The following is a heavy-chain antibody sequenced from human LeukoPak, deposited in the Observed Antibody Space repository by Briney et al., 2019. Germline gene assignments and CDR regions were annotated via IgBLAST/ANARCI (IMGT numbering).Heavy chain of an antibody. CDR3: ARAGSGSYGFDFQH. D-gene: IGHD1-26*01. Sequence: GGSLRLSCEASGFNFKNYEMNWVRQAPGKGLEWVSYIDTSGSSIYYADSVKGRFTISRDNAKNSLYLQMNSLRAEDTAVYYCARAGSGSYGFDFQHWGQGTLVTVSS. CDR2: IDTSGSSI. J-gene: IGHJ1*01. V-gene: IGHV3-48*03. CDR1: GFNFKNYE.